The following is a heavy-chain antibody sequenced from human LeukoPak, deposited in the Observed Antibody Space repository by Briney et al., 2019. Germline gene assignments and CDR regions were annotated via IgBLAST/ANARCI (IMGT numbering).Heavy chain of an antibody. Sequence: PSETLSLTCSVSGGSINSGSYYWGWIRQPPGKGLEWIGYIFYSGSTNYIPSLQSRVTLSLDTPKNQFSLKLSSVTAADTAVYYCARDIGVTNFDYWGQGTLVTVSS. CDR1: GGSINSGSYY. J-gene: IGHJ4*02. CDR2: IFYSGST. V-gene: IGHV4-61*01. CDR3: ARDIGVTNFDY. D-gene: IGHD4-17*01.